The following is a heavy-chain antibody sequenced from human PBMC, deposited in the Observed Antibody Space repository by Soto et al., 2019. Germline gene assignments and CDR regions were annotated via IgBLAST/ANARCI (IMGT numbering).Heavy chain of an antibody. CDR2: ISGTASRT. J-gene: IGHJ4*02. D-gene: IGHD3-9*01. CDR3: ATSFRYFDN. V-gene: IGHV3-23*01. CDR1: GFTPTRTP. Sequence: GGSLRLSCAGSGFTPTRTPLSWVRQPPGKGLEWVTTISGTASRTYYVDSVKGRFFISRDNSKNTVTLQMNNLTVDDTAVYYCATSFRYFDNWGQGTRVTVSS.